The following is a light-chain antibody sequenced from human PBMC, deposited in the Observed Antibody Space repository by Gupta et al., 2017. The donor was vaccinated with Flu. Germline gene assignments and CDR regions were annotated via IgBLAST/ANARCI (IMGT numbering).Light chain of an antibody. V-gene: IGKV2-28*01. CDR2: LGS. J-gene: IGKJ1*01. CDR1: QSLLYSNGYNY. CDR3: RQTLQTPRT. Sequence: DIVMTQSPLSLPVTPGEPASISCRSSQSLLYSNGYNYLNWYLQKPGQSPQLLVYLGSNRASGVPDRFRGSGSGTDFTLEISRVEAEDVGVYYCRQTLQTPRTFGQGTKMEIK.